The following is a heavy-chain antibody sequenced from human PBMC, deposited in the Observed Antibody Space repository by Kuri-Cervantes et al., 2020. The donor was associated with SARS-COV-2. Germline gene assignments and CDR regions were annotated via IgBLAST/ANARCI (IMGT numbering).Heavy chain of an antibody. CDR2: ISWNSGSI. Sequence: GGSLRLSCAASGFTFDDYAMHWVRQAPGKGLEWVPGISWNSGSIGYADSVKGRFTISRDNAKNSLYLQMNSLRAEDTAVYYCARDLFGGGGYYYGMDVWGQGTTVTVSS. CDR1: GFTFDDYA. J-gene: IGHJ6*02. D-gene: IGHD4-23*01. V-gene: IGHV3-9*01. CDR3: ARDLFGGGGYYYGMDV.